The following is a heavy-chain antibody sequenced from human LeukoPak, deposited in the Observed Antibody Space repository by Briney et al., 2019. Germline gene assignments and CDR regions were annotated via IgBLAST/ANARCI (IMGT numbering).Heavy chain of an antibody. Sequence: GGSLRLSFAASGFTFSNYWMHWVRQAPGKGLVWVSRIKSDGSTTSYADSVKGRFTISRDNAKNTLYLQMNSLRAEDTAVYYCARVGARLGAFDIWGQGTMVTVSS. V-gene: IGHV3-74*01. D-gene: IGHD6-25*01. CDR2: IKSDGSTT. CDR3: ARVGARLGAFDI. J-gene: IGHJ3*02. CDR1: GFTFSNYW.